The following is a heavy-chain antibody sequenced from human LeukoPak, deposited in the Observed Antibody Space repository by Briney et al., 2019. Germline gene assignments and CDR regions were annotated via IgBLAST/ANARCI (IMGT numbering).Heavy chain of an antibody. CDR2: INHSGST. CDR3: ARPHRNIAVAMSGGAFDI. D-gene: IGHD6-19*01. Sequence: SETLSLTCAVYGGSFSGYYWSWIRQPPGKGLEWIGEINHSGSTNYNPSLKCRVTISVDTTKNQFSLKLSSVTAADTAVYYCARPHRNIAVAMSGGAFDIWGQGTMVTVSS. CDR1: GGSFSGYY. V-gene: IGHV4-34*01. J-gene: IGHJ3*02.